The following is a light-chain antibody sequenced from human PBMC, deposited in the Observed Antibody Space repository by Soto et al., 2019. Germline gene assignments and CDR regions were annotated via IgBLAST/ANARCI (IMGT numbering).Light chain of an antibody. CDR2: AAS. CDR1: QNVGNN. J-gene: IGKJ2*02. CDR3: QQRSRWPRGT. V-gene: IGKV3-11*01. Sequence: VLTQSPATLSLSPGESATLSCRASQNVGNNLAWYQQKSGQAPRLLIYAASDRATGVPARFSGGMSGTDFNLAISSLEPEDFATYFCQQRSRWPRGTLGRGTKVEIK.